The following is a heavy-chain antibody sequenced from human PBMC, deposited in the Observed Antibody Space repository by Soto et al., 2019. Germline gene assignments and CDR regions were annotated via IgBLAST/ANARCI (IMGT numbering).Heavy chain of an antibody. CDR3: TIPCSSTSCYKNY. D-gene: IGHD2-2*02. J-gene: IGHJ4*02. V-gene: IGHV3-73*01. Sequence: PGGSLRLSCAASGFTFSGSAMHWVRQASGKGLEWVGRIRSKANSYATAYAASVKGRFTISRDDSKNTAYLQMNSLKTEDTAVYYCTIPCSSTSCYKNYWGQGTLVTVSS. CDR2: IRSKANSYAT. CDR1: GFTFSGSA.